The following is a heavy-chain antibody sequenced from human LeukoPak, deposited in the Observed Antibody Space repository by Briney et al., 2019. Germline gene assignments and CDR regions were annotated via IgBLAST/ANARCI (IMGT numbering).Heavy chain of an antibody. CDR1: GGSISSYY. J-gene: IGHJ3*02. D-gene: IGHD4-17*01. V-gene: IGHV4-59*01. Sequence: SEPLSLTCTVSGGSISSYYWSWIRQPPGKGLEWIGYIYYSGSTNYNPSLKSRVTISVDTSKNQFSLKLSSVTAADTAVYYCARDPGEDAFDIWGQGTMVTVSS. CDR2: IYYSGST. CDR3: ARDPGEDAFDI.